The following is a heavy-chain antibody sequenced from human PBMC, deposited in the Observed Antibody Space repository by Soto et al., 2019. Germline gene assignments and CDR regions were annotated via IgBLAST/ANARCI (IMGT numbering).Heavy chain of an antibody. J-gene: IGHJ6*02. V-gene: IGHV3-11*05. CDR2: ITSSGSDT. Sequence: QVQLVESGGGLVKPGVSLRRSCAASGLTFSDYYMSWIRQAPGKGLEWVSYITSSGSDTNYADSVQGRFTISRDNAKNSLYLQMNSLRVEDTAIYSCARELDGIDVWGQGNTVTVSS. CDR3: ARELDGIDV. CDR1: GLTFSDYY.